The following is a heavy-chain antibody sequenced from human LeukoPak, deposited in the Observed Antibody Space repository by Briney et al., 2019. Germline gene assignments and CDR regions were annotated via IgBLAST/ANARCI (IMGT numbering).Heavy chain of an antibody. V-gene: IGHV3-21*01. Sequence: GGSLRLSCAASGFSFSSYTMNWVRQAPGKGLEWVSIISSSSSYIYYADSVQGRFTISRDNAKNALYLQMNSLRVEDTAVYYCARDGRCGGDCYASWGQGTLVTVSS. D-gene: IGHD2-21*02. J-gene: IGHJ4*02. CDR1: GFSFSSYT. CDR2: ISSSSSYI. CDR3: ARDGRCGGDCYAS.